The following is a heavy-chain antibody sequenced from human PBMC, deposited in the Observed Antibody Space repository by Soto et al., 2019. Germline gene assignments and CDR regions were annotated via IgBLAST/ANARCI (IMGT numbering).Heavy chain of an antibody. CDR2: IIDDGGRA. Sequence: EVQLLESGGGLVQPGGSLRLSCSASGFSFSNHAMSWVRQAPGKGLEWVSAIIDDGGRAYYADSVKGRFTISRDNYRKTLPLQMNSLRAEDTAVYYCARYKMEQWLVGGYLDYCGQGTQVTVPS. CDR3: ARYKMEQWLVGGYLDY. D-gene: IGHD6-19*01. V-gene: IGHV3-23*01. J-gene: IGHJ4*02. CDR1: GFSFSNHA.